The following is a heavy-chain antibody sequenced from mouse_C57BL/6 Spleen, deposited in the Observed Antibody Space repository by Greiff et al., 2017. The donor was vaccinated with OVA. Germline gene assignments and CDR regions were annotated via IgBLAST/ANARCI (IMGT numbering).Heavy chain of an antibody. CDR2: IWSGGST. Sequence: VQLQQSGPGLVQPSQSLSITCTVSGFSLTSYGVHWVRQSPGKGLEWLGVIWSGGSTDYNAAFISRLSISKDNSKSQVFFKMNSLQADDTAIYYCARNPHSQAAMGYWGQGTSVTVSS. D-gene: IGHD3-1*01. J-gene: IGHJ4*01. V-gene: IGHV2-2*01. CDR3: ARNPHSQAAMGY. CDR1: GFSLTSYG.